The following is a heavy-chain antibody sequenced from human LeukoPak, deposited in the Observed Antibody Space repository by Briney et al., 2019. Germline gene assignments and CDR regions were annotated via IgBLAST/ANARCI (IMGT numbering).Heavy chain of an antibody. J-gene: IGHJ4*02. CDR2: IDTNGGTI. CDR3: ATLWNWNLDY. CDR1: GFTFSDYY. Sequence: GGSLRLSCAASGFTFSDYYMTWIRQAPGKGLEWVSYIDTNGGTISYADSVKGRFTISRDNAKKSLYLQMNSLRAEDTAVYYCATLWNWNLDYWGQGTLVTVSS. D-gene: IGHD1-1*01. V-gene: IGHV3-11*04.